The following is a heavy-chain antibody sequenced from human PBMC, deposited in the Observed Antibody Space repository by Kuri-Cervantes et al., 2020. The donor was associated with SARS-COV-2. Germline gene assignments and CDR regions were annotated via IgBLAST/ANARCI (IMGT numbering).Heavy chain of an antibody. CDR3: ARTSVDIVAEMERDEYYYYGMDA. V-gene: IGHV1-46*01. Sequence: ASVTVSCKASGYTFTSYCSSCVRQAPGQGLEWMAISNHSIVSTTYAQKFLGRVTVTRDTSTSTVYMELSSLRSDDTAVYYCARTSVDIVAEMERDEYYYYGMDAWGQGTRVTVSS. D-gene: IGHD5-12*01. J-gene: IGHJ6*02. CDR1: GYTFTSYC. CDR2: SNHSIVST.